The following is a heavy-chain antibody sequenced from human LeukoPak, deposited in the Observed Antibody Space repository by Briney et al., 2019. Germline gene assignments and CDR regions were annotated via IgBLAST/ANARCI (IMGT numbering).Heavy chain of an antibody. D-gene: IGHD3-10*01. Sequence: SETLSLTCTLSGGSVSSSRFHWGWIRQPPGKGLEWIGNIYYSGSTLYKPSLKSRVTMPLDTPKNQFSLTLRSLTAADTAVYYCATPSGNAFD. CDR2: IYYSGST. CDR1: GGSVSSSRFH. CDR3: ATPSGNAFD. V-gene: IGHV4-39*07. J-gene: IGHJ3*02.